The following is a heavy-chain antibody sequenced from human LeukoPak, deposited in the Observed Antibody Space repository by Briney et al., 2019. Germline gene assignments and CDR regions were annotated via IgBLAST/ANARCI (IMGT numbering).Heavy chain of an antibody. CDR1: GFTFSSYA. J-gene: IGHJ4*02. CDR2: ISGSGGST. D-gene: IGHD2/OR15-2a*01. CDR3: ARGIFDFDY. Sequence: PGGSLRLSCAASGFTFSSYAMSWVRQAPGKGLEWVSAISGSGGSTYYADSVKGRFTISRDSSKNTLYLQMNSLSAEDTAVYYCARGIFDFDYWGQGTLVTVSS. V-gene: IGHV3-23*01.